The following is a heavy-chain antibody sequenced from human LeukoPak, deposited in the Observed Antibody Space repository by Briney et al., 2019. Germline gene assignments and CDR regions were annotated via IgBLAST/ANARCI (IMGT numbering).Heavy chain of an antibody. D-gene: IGHD6-19*01. V-gene: IGHV3-23*01. CDR3: AKSGGWSKAYYFDY. CDR1: GFTFSSYA. J-gene: IGHJ4*02. CDR2: ISGSGGST. Sequence: GGSLGLSCAASGFTFSSYAMSWVRQAPGKGLEWVSAISGSGGSTYYADSVKGRFTISRDNSKNTLYLQMNSLRAEDTAVYYCAKSGGWSKAYYFDYWGQGTLVTVSS.